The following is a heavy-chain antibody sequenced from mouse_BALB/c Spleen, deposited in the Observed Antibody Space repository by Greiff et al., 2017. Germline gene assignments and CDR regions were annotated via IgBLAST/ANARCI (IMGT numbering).Heavy chain of an antibody. CDR3: ARWLLRYWYFDV. Sequence: QVQLQQPGAELVKPGASVKLSCKASGYTFTSYWMHWVKQRPGQGLEWIGEINPSNGRTNYNEKFKSKATLTVDKSSSTAYMQLSSLTSEDSAVYDCARWLLRYWYFDVWGAGTTVTVSS. CDR2: INPSNGRT. D-gene: IGHD2-3*01. V-gene: IGHV1S81*02. CDR1: GYTFTSYW. J-gene: IGHJ1*01.